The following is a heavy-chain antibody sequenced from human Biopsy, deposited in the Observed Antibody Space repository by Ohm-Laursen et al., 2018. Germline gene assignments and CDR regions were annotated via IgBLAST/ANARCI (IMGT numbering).Heavy chain of an antibody. Sequence: SETLSLTCTVSGGSFTGHYWTWIRQPPGKGLEWIGHISHTGYTSYKSSLKSRVTISLDTSRKHFPLRLTSLAAADTAAYYCARGSNEYGGLYFPHWGQGTLVTVSS. CDR2: ISHTGYT. J-gene: IGHJ1*01. V-gene: IGHV4-59*11. D-gene: IGHD4-23*01. CDR1: GGSFTGHY. CDR3: ARGSNEYGGLYFPH.